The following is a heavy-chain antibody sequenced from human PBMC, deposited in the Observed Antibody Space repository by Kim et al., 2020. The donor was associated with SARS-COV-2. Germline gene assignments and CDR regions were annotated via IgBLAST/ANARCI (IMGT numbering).Heavy chain of an antibody. J-gene: IGHJ4*02. Sequence: GGSLRLSCAASGFTFSSYAMSWVRQAPGKGLEWVSVIYSGGSSTYYADSVKGRFTISRDNSKNTLYLQMNSLRAEDTAVYYCAKGGSGSYSNWGQGTLVTVSS. CDR3: AKGGSGSYSN. CDR2: IYSGGSST. CDR1: GFTFSSYA. D-gene: IGHD3-10*01. V-gene: IGHV3-23*03.